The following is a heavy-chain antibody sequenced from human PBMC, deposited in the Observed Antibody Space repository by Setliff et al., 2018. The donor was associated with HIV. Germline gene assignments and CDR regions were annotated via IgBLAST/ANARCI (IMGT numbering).Heavy chain of an antibody. CDR1: GYTFTTFG. Sequence: ASVKVSCKASGYTFTTFGISWVRQAPGQGLEWMGWIGADSGDTNYAQKFQGRVTMTTDTSTSTAYMELSSLRSDDTAMYYCARDWEPAVSIDYFDPWGQGTLVTVSS. D-gene: IGHD6-25*01. V-gene: IGHV1-18*01. J-gene: IGHJ5*02. CDR2: IGADSGDT. CDR3: ARDWEPAVSIDYFDP.